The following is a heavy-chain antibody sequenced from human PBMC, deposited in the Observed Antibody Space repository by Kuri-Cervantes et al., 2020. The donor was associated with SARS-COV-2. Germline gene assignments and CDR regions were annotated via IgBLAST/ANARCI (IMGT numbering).Heavy chain of an antibody. CDR2: INPSGGST. D-gene: IGHD7-27*01. J-gene: IGHJ4*02. V-gene: IGHV1-46*01. Sequence: ASVKVSCKASGYTFTSYYMHWVRQAPGQGLEWMGIINPSGGSTSYAQKFQGRVTMIRDTSTSTVYMELSSRRSEDTAVYYCARAELTGIDYWGQGTLVTVSS. CDR3: ARAELTGIDY. CDR1: GYTFTSYY.